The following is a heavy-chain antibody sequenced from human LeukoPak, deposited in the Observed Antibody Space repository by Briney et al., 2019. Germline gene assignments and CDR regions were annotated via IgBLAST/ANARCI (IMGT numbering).Heavy chain of an antibody. D-gene: IGHD4-17*01. J-gene: IGHJ4*02. CDR1: GFTFSSYE. CDR3: GRVGYGDCYCDY. CDR2: ISSSGSTI. Sequence: PGGSLRLSCAASGFTFSSYEMNWVRQAPGKGLEWVSYISSSGSTIYYADSVKGRFTISRDNAKNSLYLQMNSLRAEDTAVYYCGRVGYGDCYCDYWGQGTLVTVSS. V-gene: IGHV3-48*03.